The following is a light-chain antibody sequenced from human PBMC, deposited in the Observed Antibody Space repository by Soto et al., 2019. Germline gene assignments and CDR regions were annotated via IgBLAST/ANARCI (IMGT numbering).Light chain of an antibody. V-gene: IGKV3-11*01. CDR3: KQCSQWPPMT. CDR2: DAS. J-gene: IGKJ5*01. CDR1: QSISTY. Sequence: EILLTQSPVTLSLSPGQRATLSCRASQSISTYLAWYQVKPGQAPRLLIYDASSRATGVPARFSGSXYGKELSITISRIEPEDVAVYYCKQCSQWPPMTCGQGQRLEI.